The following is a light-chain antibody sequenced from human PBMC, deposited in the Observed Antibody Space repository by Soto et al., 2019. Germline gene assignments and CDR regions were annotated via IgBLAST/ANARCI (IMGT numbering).Light chain of an antibody. CDR1: QSVSSSY. Sequence: EIVLTQSPGTLSLSPGERATLSCRASQSVSSSYLAWYQQKPGQAPRLLIYGASSRATGIPDRFSGSGSGTDFTLPISRLEPEDFAVYYCQQYGSSRSLTFGGGTKVEIK. J-gene: IGKJ4*01. CDR2: GAS. CDR3: QQYGSSRSLT. V-gene: IGKV3-20*01.